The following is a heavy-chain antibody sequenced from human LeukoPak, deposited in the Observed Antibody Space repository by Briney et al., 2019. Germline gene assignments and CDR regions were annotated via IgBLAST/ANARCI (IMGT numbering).Heavy chain of an antibody. D-gene: IGHD1/OR15-1a*01. J-gene: IGHJ4*02. CDR2: ISSSSSYI. V-gene: IGHV3-21*01. Sequence: GGSLRLSCAASGFRFRDYTMNWVRQASGKGLEWLASISSSSSYIYFADSVRGRFTISRDNAKNSLYLQMNSLRAEDTAVYYCAKDSPSRTATTEVPVDCWSQGTLVTVSS. CDR3: AKDSPSRTATTEVPVDC. CDR1: GFRFRDYT.